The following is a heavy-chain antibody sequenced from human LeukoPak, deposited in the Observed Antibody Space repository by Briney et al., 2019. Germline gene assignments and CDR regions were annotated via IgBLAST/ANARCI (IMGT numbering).Heavy chain of an antibody. CDR1: GGTFSSYA. D-gene: IGHD4-11*01. Sequence: SVKVSCKAPGGTFSSYAISWVRQAPGQGLEWMGRIIPIFGTANYAQKFQGRVTITTDESTSTAYMELSSLRSEDTAVYYCASDHDYRAFDYWGQGTLVTVSS. CDR2: IIPIFGTA. V-gene: IGHV1-69*05. CDR3: ASDHDYRAFDY. J-gene: IGHJ4*02.